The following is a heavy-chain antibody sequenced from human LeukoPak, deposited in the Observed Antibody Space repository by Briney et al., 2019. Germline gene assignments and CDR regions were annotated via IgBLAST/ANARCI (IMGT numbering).Heavy chain of an antibody. D-gene: IGHD2-15*01. CDR3: ARDATLIPGTVYFDY. V-gene: IGHV3-20*04. CDR1: GFTFDDYG. J-gene: IGHJ4*02. CDR2: INWNGGST. Sequence: PGGSLRLSCAASGFTFDDYGMSWVRQVPGKGLEWVSGINWNGGSTGNADSMKGRFTISRDNAKNSLYLQMNSLRGEDTAIYYCARDATLIPGTVYFDYWGQGALVTASS.